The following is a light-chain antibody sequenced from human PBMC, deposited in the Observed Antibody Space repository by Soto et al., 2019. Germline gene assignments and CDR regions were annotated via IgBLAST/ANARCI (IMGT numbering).Light chain of an antibody. CDR2: GAS. Sequence: EIVLTQSPGTLSLSPGERATLSCRASQSVSSSYLDWYQQKPGQAPRRLIYGASSRATGIPERFSGSGSGTDFTLTISRLEPEDFAVYYCQHLRTFGQGTKLEIK. CDR1: QSVSSSY. V-gene: IGKV3-20*01. CDR3: QHLRT. J-gene: IGKJ2*01.